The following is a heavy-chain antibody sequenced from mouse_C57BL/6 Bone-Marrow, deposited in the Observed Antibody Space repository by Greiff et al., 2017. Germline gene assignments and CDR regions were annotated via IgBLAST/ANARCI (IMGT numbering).Heavy chain of an antibody. Sequence: VQRVESGAELVKPGASVKLSCKASGYTFTSYWMHWVKQRPGQGLEWIGMIHPNSGSTNYNEKFKSKATLTVDKSSSTAYMQLSSLTSEDSAVYYCARDYGKGYWGQGTTLTVSS. CDR1: GYTFTSYW. D-gene: IGHD1-1*01. V-gene: IGHV1-64*01. CDR3: ARDYGKGY. CDR2: IHPNSGST. J-gene: IGHJ2*01.